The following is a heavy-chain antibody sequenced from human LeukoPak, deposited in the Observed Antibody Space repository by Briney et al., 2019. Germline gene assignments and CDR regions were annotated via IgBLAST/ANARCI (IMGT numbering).Heavy chain of an antibody. Sequence: ASVKVSCKASGGTFSSYAISWVRQAPGQGLEWMGGIIPIFGTANYAQKFQGRVTITTDESTSTAYMELSSLRSEDTAVYYCARGAPGGNTASSYYYYYMDVWGKGTTVTVSS. CDR2: IIPIFGTA. J-gene: IGHJ6*03. D-gene: IGHD4-23*01. CDR1: GGTFSSYA. CDR3: ARGAPGGNTASSYYYYYMDV. V-gene: IGHV1-69*05.